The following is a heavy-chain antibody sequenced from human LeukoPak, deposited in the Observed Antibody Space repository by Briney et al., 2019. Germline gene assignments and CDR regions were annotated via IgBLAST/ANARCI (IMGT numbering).Heavy chain of an antibody. J-gene: IGHJ4*02. D-gene: IGHD4-17*01. CDR1: GFTFSSYE. V-gene: IGHV3-48*03. CDR2: ISSSGTTI. Sequence: GGSLRLSCAASGFTFSSYEMNWVRQAPGKGLEWVSYISSSGTTIYYADSVKGRFTISRDNAKNSLYLQRNSLRAEDMAVYFCARAAGGGDLDYWGQGTLVTVSS. CDR3: ARAAGGGDLDY.